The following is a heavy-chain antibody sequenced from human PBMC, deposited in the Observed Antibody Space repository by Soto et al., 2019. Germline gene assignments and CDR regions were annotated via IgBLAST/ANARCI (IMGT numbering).Heavy chain of an antibody. V-gene: IGHV4-39*07. J-gene: IGHJ6*03. CDR2: IYYSVST. CDR1: GGSISSSSYY. D-gene: IGHD2-15*01. CDR3: ARVRKPNCSGGSCYSRDYYYYYMDV. Sequence: SETLSLTCTVSGGSISSSSYYWGWIRQPPGKGLEWIGSIYYSVSTYYNPSLKGRVTISVDTSKNQFSLKLSSVTAADTAVYYCARVRKPNCSGGSCYSRDYYYYYMDVWGKGTTVTVSS.